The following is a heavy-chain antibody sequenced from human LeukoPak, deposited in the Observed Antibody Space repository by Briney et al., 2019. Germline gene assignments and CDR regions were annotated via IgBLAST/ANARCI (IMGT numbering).Heavy chain of an antibody. Sequence: ASVKVSFKASGYTFTGYYMHWVRQAPGQGLEWMGWMNPNSGGTNYAQKFQGRVTMTRDTSISTAYMELSRLKSNDTAVYYCARHASGSYLTWGQGTLVTVSS. CDR3: ARHASGSYLT. CDR2: MNPNSGGT. J-gene: IGHJ5*02. CDR1: GYTFTGYY. D-gene: IGHD1-26*01. V-gene: IGHV1-2*02.